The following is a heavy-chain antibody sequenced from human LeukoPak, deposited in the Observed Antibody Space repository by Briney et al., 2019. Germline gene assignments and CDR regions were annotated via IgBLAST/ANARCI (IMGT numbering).Heavy chain of an antibody. CDR2: INHSGST. CDR1: GGSFSGYY. J-gene: IGHJ5*02. D-gene: IGHD2-2*01. V-gene: IGHV4-34*01. Sequence: PSETLSLTCAVYGGSFSGYYWSWIRQPPGKGLEWIGEINHSGSTNYNPSLKSRVTISVDTSKNQFSLKLSSVTAADTAVYYCARRRRYCSSTSCPGWFDPWGQGTLVTVSS. CDR3: ARRRRYCSSTSCPGWFDP.